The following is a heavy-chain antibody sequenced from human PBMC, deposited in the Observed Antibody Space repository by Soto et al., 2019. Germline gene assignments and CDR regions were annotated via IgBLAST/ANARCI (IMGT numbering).Heavy chain of an antibody. V-gene: IGHV1-69*08. CDR3: GGGACTSTTCPLAFDT. Sequence: QVQLVQSGAEVKKPGSSVRISCKSSGDAFNTYTFTWVRQAPGQGLEWMGRIIRHLETANHAQRLKGTVTITADTSTSTVYMELSSLRPEDTAVYYCGGGACTSTTCPLAFDTWGQGTLVTVSP. CDR2: IIRHLETA. CDR1: GDAFNTYT. D-gene: IGHD2-2*01. J-gene: IGHJ4*02.